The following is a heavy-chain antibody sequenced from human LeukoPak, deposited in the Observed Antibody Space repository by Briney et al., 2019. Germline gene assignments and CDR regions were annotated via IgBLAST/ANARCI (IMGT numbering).Heavy chain of an antibody. CDR3: ARGKRRFDY. CDR2: ISSSGFST. Sequence: GGSLRLSCAASGFNFSDYYMSWVRQAPGKGLEWVSYISSSGFSTYYAGSVKGRFTISRDNARNSLYLQMNSLAPEDTALYYCARGKRRFDYWGQGTLVSVSS. V-gene: IGHV3-11*01. CDR1: GFNFSDYY. J-gene: IGHJ4*02.